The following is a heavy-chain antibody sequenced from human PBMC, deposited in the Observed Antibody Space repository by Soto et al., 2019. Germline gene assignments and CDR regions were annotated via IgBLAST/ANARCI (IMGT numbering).Heavy chain of an antibody. CDR2: ISSATTTI. CDR3: ARGLGAPGHKLEY. J-gene: IGHJ4*02. D-gene: IGHD1-26*01. V-gene: IGHV3-48*01. CDR1: GFTFSGYS. Sequence: GGSLRLSCAASGFTFSGYSMNWVRQAPGKGLEWVSYISSATTTIYYADSVKGRFTISRDNAKNSLYLQMNSLRADDTAGYYCARGLGAPGHKLEYWGQGTLVIVSS.